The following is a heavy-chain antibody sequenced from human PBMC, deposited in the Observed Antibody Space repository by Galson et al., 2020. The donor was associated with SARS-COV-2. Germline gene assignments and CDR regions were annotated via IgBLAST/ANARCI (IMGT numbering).Heavy chain of an antibody. V-gene: IGHV1-69*10. CDR2: IIPILGIA. CDR1: GGTFSSYA. D-gene: IGHD2-2*01. J-gene: IGHJ4*02. Sequence: SVKVSCKASGGTFSSYAISWVRQAPGQGLEWMGGIIPILGIANYAQKFQGRVTITADKSTSTAYIKLSSLRSEDTAVYYCASEIQYQLRYYFDYWGQGTLVTVSS. CDR3: ASEIQYQLRYYFDY.